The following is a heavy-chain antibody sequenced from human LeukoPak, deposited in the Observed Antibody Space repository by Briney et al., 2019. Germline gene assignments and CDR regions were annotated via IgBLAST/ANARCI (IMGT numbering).Heavy chain of an antibody. J-gene: IGHJ4*02. CDR2: ISGSGSST. D-gene: IGHD3-10*01. CDR1: GFTFSSYA. Sequence: GGSLRLSCAASGFTFSSYAMSWVRQAPGKGLEWVSPISGSGSSTYYADSVKGRFTISRDNSKNTLYLQMNSLRAEDTAVYYCTTEWSFSASGTTERLDYWGQGTLVTVSS. V-gene: IGHV3-23*01. CDR3: TTEWSFSASGTTERLDY.